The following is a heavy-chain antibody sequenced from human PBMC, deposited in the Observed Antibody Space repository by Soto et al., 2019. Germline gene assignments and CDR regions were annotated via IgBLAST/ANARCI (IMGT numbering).Heavy chain of an antibody. CDR2: IDWDDDK. J-gene: IGHJ5*02. D-gene: IGHD1-1*01. CDR3: ARTSGWDWNVWFDP. Sequence: SGPTLVNPTQTLTLTCTFSGFSLSTSGMRVSWIRQPPGKALEWLARIDWDDDKFYSTSLKTRLTISKDTSKNQVVLTMTDMDPVDTATYYCARTSGWDWNVWFDPWGQGTLVTVSS. V-gene: IGHV2-70*04. CDR1: GFSLSTSGMR.